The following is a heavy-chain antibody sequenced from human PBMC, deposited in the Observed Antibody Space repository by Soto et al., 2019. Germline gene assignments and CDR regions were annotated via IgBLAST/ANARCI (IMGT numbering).Heavy chain of an antibody. V-gene: IGHV1-69*13. Sequence: ASVKVSCKASGGTFSSYAISWVRQAPGQGLEWMGGIIPIFGTANYAQKFQGRVTITADESTSTAYMELSSLRSEDTAVYYCARDRMEYQLLGWFDPWGQGTLVTVSS. CDR2: IIPIFGTA. J-gene: IGHJ5*02. CDR1: GGTFSSYA. D-gene: IGHD2-2*01. CDR3: ARDRMEYQLLGWFDP.